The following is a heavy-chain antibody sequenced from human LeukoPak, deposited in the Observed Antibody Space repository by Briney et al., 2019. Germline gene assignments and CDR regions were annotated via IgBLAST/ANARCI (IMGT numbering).Heavy chain of an antibody. CDR3: AKPREQQLLRIAFDV. CDR1: GFTFNNYA. V-gene: IGHV3-23*01. Sequence: GGSLRLSCVASGFTFNNYAMNWVRQAPGKGLEWVSVISSSGSGTYYADSVKGRFTISRDNSKNTLYLQLNNLRAEDTAVYYCAKPREQQLLRIAFDVWGQGTMVTVSS. D-gene: IGHD5/OR15-5a*01. J-gene: IGHJ3*01. CDR2: ISSSGSGT.